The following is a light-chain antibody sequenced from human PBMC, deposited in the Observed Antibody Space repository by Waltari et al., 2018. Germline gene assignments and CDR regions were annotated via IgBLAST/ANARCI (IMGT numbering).Light chain of an antibody. J-gene: IGKJ1*01. Sequence: DIQMTQSPSSLSASVGDRVTNTCRANQNVSSYLNWYQQKPGKAPRLLIYAASSLQSGVPSRFSGSGSGTDFALTISSLQPEDFATYYCQQSSSTPPWTFGQGTKVEIK. V-gene: IGKV1-39*01. CDR1: QNVSSY. CDR2: AAS. CDR3: QQSSSTPPWT.